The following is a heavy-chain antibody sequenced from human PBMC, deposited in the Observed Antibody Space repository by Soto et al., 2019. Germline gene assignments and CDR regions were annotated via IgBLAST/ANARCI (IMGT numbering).Heavy chain of an antibody. J-gene: IGHJ4*02. CDR2: ISYDGSNK. Sequence: QVQLVESGGGVVQPGRSLRLSCAASGLTFSNYGMHWVRQAPGKGLEWVAVISYDGSNKYYADSVKGRFTISRDHSKTTLYLQINSLRPEDTAVYYCANPLRKGYGDLDYWGQGTLVTVSS. D-gene: IGHD4-17*01. V-gene: IGHV3-30*18. CDR3: ANPLRKGYGDLDY. CDR1: GLTFSNYG.